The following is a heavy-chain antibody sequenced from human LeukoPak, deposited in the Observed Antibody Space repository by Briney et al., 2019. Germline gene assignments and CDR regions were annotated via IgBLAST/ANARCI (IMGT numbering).Heavy chain of an antibody. CDR3: ARGGIAAPSLGY. CDR2: INPHSGNT. J-gene: IGHJ4*02. V-gene: IGHV1-2*02. D-gene: IGHD6-13*01. CDR1: GYTFTASY. Sequence: ASVKVSCKTSGYTFTASYMHWVRQAPGQRLEWMGWINPHSGNTHYAQKFQGRVTMTRDTSISTANMELGNLTSGDTAVYYCARGGIAAPSLGYWGQGTLVTVSS.